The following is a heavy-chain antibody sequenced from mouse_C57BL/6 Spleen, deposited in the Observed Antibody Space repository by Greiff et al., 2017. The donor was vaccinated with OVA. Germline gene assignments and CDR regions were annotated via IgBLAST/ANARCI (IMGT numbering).Heavy chain of an antibody. CDR1: GYSITSGYY. J-gene: IGHJ4*01. Sequence: VQLQQSGPGLVKPSQSLSLTCSVTGYSITSGYYWNWIRQFPGNKLELMGYISYDGSTNYNPSLKNPISITRDTAKNQFFLKLNSVTTEDTATYYCARDGYYYAMDYWGQGTSVTVSS. CDR2: ISYDGST. V-gene: IGHV3-6*01. CDR3: ARDGYYYAMDY.